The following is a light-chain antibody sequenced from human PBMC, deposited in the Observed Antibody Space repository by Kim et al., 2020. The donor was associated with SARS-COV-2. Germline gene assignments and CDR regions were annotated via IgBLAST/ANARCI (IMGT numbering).Light chain of an antibody. Sequence: ARGQTARITCGGNNIGSKNVHWYQQKPGQAPVLVIYGDSNRPSGIPERFSGPNSGNTATLTISRAQAGDEADYYCQVWDSSTAHYVFGTGTKVTVL. CDR1: NIGSKN. CDR2: GDS. V-gene: IGLV3-9*01. J-gene: IGLJ1*01. CDR3: QVWDSSTAHYV.